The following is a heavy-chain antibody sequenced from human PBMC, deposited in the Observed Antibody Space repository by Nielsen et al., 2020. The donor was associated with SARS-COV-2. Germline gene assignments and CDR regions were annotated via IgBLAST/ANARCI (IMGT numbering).Heavy chain of an antibody. D-gene: IGHD3-10*01. CDR3: ATLGELLWDY. CDR2: ISASGGST. V-gene: IGHV3-23*01. J-gene: IGHJ4*02. CDR1: GFTFTKYA. Sequence: GGSLRLSCAASGFTFTKYAISWVRQAPGMGLEWVSGISASGGSTYYADSVKGRFTISRDNAKNSLYLQMNSLRDEDTAVYYCATLGELLWDYWGQGTLVTVSS.